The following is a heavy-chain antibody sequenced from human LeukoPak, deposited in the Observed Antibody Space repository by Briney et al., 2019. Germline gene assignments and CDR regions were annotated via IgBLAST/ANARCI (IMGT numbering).Heavy chain of an antibody. CDR3: ARHFKFVYDLDY. V-gene: IGHV1-46*01. J-gene: IGHJ4*02. CDR2: INPSGDGT. D-gene: IGHD5/OR15-5a*01. CDR1: GDTLTGYY. Sequence: ASVKVSCKASGDTLTGYYVHWVRQAPGQGLEWMGIINPSGDGTGYAQKFQGRVTMTRDTSTSTVYMELSSMRSEDTAVYYCARHFKFVYDLDYWGQGTLVTVSS.